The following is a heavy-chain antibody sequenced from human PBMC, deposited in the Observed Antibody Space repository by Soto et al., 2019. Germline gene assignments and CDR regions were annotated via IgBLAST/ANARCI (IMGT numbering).Heavy chain of an antibody. CDR1: GGSFSGYY. CDR2: INHSGST. J-gene: IGHJ6*02. V-gene: IGHV4-34*01. D-gene: IGHD6-19*01. CDR3: ARGSQGGEQWLVRVGQRKNYYGMDV. Sequence: KTSETLSLTCAVYGGSFSGYYWSWIRQPPGKGLEWIGEINHSGSTNYNPSLKSRVTISVDTSKNQFSLKLSSVTAADTAVYYRARGSQGGEQWLVRVGQRKNYYGMDVWGQGTTVTVSS.